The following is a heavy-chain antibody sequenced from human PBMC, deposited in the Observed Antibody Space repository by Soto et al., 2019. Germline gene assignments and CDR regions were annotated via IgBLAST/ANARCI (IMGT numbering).Heavy chain of an antibody. D-gene: IGHD3-10*01. CDR3: ARGEVRGPFDI. Sequence: QQQLQESGPGLVKPSQTLSLTCTVSGGSMNSHDYYWSWIRQPPGQGLEWIGYIHNSGSTYYNPSLKSRLTISSDMSKNQFSPRLNSVTAADTALYFCARGEVRGPFDIWGQGTKVTVSS. J-gene: IGHJ3*02. V-gene: IGHV4-30-4*01. CDR2: IHNSGST. CDR1: GGSMNSHDYY.